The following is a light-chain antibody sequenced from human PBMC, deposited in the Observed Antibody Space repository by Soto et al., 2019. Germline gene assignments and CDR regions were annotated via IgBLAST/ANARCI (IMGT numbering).Light chain of an antibody. V-gene: IGLV1-47*01. CDR3: AAWDDSRSGRVV. CDR2: RNN. J-gene: IGLJ2*01. CDR1: SSNIGSNY. Sequence: QSVLTQPPSASGTPGQRVTISCSGSSSNIGSNYVYWYQQLPGTAPKLLIYRNNQRPSGVPDRFSGSKPGTSASLAISGLRSEDEADYYCAAWDDSRSGRVVFGGGTQLTVL.